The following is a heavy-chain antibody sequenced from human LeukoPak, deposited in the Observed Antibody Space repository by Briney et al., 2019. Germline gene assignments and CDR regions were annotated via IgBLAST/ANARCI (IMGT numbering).Heavy chain of an antibody. CDR1: GGSISSYY. V-gene: IGHV4-59*01. Sequence: SETLSLTCTVSGGSISSYYWSWIRQPPGKGLEWIGYIYYSGSTNYNPSLKSRVTISVDTSKNQFSLKLSSVTAADTAVYYCARSVYDSSGPLGYYFDYWGQGTLVTVSS. J-gene: IGHJ4*02. D-gene: IGHD3-22*01. CDR2: IYYSGST. CDR3: ARSVYDSSGPLGYYFDY.